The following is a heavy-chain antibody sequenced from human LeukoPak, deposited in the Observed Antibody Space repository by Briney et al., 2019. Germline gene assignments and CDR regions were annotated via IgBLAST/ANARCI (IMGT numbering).Heavy chain of an antibody. CDR3: ARGGNYRPFDY. D-gene: IGHD4-11*01. V-gene: IGHV3-53*01. CDR2: IYNDGRT. Sequence: TGGSLRLSCAASGFTVSSNYMSWVRQAPGKGLEWVSIIYNDGRTYYVDSVKGRFTISRDNSKNTLYLQMNSPRAEDTAVYYCARGGNYRPFDYWGQGTLVTVSS. J-gene: IGHJ4*02. CDR1: GFTVSSNY.